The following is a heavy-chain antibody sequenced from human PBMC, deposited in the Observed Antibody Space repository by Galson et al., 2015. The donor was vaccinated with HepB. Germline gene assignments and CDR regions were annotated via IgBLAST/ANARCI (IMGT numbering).Heavy chain of an antibody. J-gene: IGHJ4*02. Sequence: SLRLSCAGSGFIFNIYAMSWVRQAPGKGLEWVSSIGDRNLATSYADSVRGRFTISRDNSKNIIHLQMNSLRVEDTAVYYCARMILGIHYFEFWGQGTLVTVSS. V-gene: IGHV3-23*01. CDR1: GFIFNIYA. CDR2: IGDRNLAT. CDR3: ARMILGIHYFEF. D-gene: IGHD5-18*01.